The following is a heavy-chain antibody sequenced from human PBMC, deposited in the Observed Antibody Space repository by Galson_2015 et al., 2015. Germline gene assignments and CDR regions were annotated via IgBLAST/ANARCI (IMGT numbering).Heavy chain of an antibody. J-gene: IGHJ4*02. CDR3: ARDRARMGYSGYLDY. V-gene: IGHV3-21*04. CDR1: GFIFSTYS. D-gene: IGHD5-12*01. Sequence: SLRLSCAASGFIFSTYSMNWVRQAPGKGLEWVSSITSSSSYISYADSVKGRFAVSRDNAKNSLYLQMNSLRAEDTAVYYCARDRARMGYSGYLDYWGQGTLVTVSS. CDR2: ITSSSSYI.